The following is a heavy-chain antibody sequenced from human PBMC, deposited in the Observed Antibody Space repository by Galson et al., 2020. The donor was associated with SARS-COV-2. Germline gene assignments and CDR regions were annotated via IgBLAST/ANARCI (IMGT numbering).Heavy chain of an antibody. CDR2: INPNSGGT. CDR3: ARDNDHDAFDI. D-gene: IGHD1-1*01. J-gene: IGHJ3*02. Sequence: ASVKVSCKASGYTFTGYYIHWVRQAPGQGLEWMGWINPNSGGTTYAQNFQDWVTMTRDTSISTAYMEMSRLRSDDTAVYYCARDNDHDAFDIWGQGTMVTVSS. V-gene: IGHV1-2*04. CDR1: GYTFTGYY.